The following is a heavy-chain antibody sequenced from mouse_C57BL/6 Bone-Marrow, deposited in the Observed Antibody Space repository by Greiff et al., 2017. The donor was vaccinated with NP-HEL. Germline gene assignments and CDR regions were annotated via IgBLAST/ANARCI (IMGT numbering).Heavy chain of an antibody. J-gene: IGHJ4*01. CDR1: GFTFSSYA. CDR3: ARVIYYYGSSYPYYAMDY. CDR2: ISDGGSYT. Sequence: EVQVVESGGGLVKPGGSLKLSCAASGFTFSSYAMSWVRQTPEKRLEWVATISDGGSYTYYPDNVKGRFTISRDNAKNNLYLQMNHLKSEDTAMYYCARVIYYYGSSYPYYAMDYWGQGTSVTVSS. D-gene: IGHD1-1*01. V-gene: IGHV5-4*01.